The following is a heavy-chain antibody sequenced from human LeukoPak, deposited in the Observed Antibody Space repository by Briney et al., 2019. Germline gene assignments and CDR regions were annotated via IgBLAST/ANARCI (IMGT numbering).Heavy chain of an antibody. CDR3: ARDLLSDYYDSSDN. V-gene: IGHV3-53*01. D-gene: IGHD3-22*01. CDR1: GFTVSSNY. CDR2: IYSGGST. Sequence: GGSLRLSCAASGFTVSSNYMSWVRQAPGKGLEWVSVIYSGGSTYYADSVKGRFTISRDNSKNTLYLQMNSLRAEDTAVYYCARDLLSDYYDSSDNWGQGTLGTVSS. J-gene: IGHJ4*02.